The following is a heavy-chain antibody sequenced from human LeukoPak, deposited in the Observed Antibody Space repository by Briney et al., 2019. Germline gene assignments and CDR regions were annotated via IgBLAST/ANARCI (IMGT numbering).Heavy chain of an antibody. CDR2: MNPNSGNT. V-gene: IGHV1-8*01. Sequence: GASVKVSCKASGYTFTSYDINWVRQATGQGLEWMGWMNPNSGNTGYAQKFQGRVTMTRNTSISTAYMELSSLRSEDTAVYYCARDAYDYAWGSYRHLPDYWGQGTLVTVSS. CDR1: GYTFTSYD. J-gene: IGHJ4*02. D-gene: IGHD3-16*02. CDR3: ARDAYDYAWGSYRHLPDY.